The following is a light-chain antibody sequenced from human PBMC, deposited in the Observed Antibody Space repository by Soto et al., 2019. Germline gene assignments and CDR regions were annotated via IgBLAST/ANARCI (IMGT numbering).Light chain of an antibody. CDR1: QYINTR. CDR3: QQRSNWPGT. CDR2: QTS. V-gene: IGKV3-11*01. Sequence: EIVLTQSPATLSSFPGDRVTLSCRASQYINTRLAWYQHRPGQAPRLLIYQTSIRAAGIPARFSGSGSGTDFTLTISSLEPEDFAVYYCQQRSNWPGTFGQGTKVDIK. J-gene: IGKJ1*01.